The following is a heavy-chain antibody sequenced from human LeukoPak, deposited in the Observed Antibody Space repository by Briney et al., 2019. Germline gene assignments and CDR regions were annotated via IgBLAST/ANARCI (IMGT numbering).Heavy chain of an antibody. CDR2: IRSNAYGGTT. CDR1: GFTFGDYA. V-gene: IGHV3-49*04. CDR3: TRDDDPSFDY. D-gene: IGHD3-16*01. Sequence: GGSLRLSCTSSGFTFGDYAINWVRQAPGMGLEWVGFIRSNAYGGTTEYAASVKGRFTISRDDSKNISYLHMNSLKTEDTAVYYCTRDDDPSFDYWGQGTLVTVSS. J-gene: IGHJ4*02.